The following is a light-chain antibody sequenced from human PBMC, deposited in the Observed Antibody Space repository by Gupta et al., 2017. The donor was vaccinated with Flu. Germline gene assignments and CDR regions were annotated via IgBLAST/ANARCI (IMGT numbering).Light chain of an antibody. CDR1: NSDVGGYNY. V-gene: IGLV2-11*01. Sequence: QSALTQPRSVSGSPGQSVTISCTGTNSDVGGYNYVSWYQQHPGKAPKVMIYDVSKRPSGVPDRFSGSKSDNTASLTISGLQAEDEADYYCCSYAGTYSHVFGPGTKVTVL. CDR3: CSYAGTYSHV. CDR2: DVS. J-gene: IGLJ1*01.